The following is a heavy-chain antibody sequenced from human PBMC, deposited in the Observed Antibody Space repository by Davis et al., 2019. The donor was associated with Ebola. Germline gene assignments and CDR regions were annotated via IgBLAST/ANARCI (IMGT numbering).Heavy chain of an antibody. J-gene: IGHJ5*02. V-gene: IGHV3-23*01. Sequence: GGSLRLSCAASGFTFSSYAMSWVRQAPGKGLEWVSAISGSGGSTYYADSVKGRFTISRDNSKNTLYLQMNSLRAEDTAVYYCARDLGEYCSGGSCYDWFDPWGQGTLVTVSS. CDR3: ARDLGEYCSGGSCYDWFDP. CDR1: GFTFSSYA. D-gene: IGHD2-15*01. CDR2: ISGSGGST.